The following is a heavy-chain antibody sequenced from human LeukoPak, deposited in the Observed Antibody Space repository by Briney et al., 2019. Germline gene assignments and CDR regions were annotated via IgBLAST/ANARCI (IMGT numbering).Heavy chain of an antibody. Sequence: SETLSLTCTVSGGSISNYYWSWIRPPAGKGLEWIGRIYTSESTNYNPSRKSRVTMSVDTSKNQSSLKLSSLTAADTAVYYCARATATAMFDYWGQGTLVTVSS. J-gene: IGHJ4*02. CDR3: ARATATAMFDY. CDR2: IYTSEST. D-gene: IGHD5-18*01. CDR1: GGSISNYY. V-gene: IGHV4-4*07.